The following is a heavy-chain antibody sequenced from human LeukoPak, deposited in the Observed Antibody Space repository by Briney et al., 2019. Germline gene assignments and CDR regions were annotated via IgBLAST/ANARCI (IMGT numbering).Heavy chain of an antibody. V-gene: IGHV3-21*05. J-gene: IGHJ4*02. CDR3: ARDIFQPGLIDS. CDR1: GFTFSLYA. Sequence: GGSLRLSCAASGFTFSLYAVNWVRQAPGKGLEWVSYINDESSDIHYAGSVRGRFTISRDDARQTLYLQLSSLRVEDTAVYYCARDIFQPGLIDSWGQGTLVTVSS. D-gene: IGHD2-21*01. CDR2: INDESSDI.